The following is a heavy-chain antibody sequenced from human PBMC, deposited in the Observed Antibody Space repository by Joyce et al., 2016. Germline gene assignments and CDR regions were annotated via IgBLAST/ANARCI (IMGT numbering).Heavy chain of an antibody. CDR3: ARPNYYDSSGYPGYYYYGLDV. CDR2: ISSSRSYI. Sequence: EVQLVESGGGLVKPGGSLRLSCAASGFTFCSYSMNWVRQAPGKGVGWVSSISSSRSYIYYADSVKGRFTISRDNAKNSLYLQMNSLRAEDTAVYYCARPNYYDSSGYPGYYYYGLDVWGQGTTVTVSS. V-gene: IGHV3-21*01. CDR1: GFTFCSYS. J-gene: IGHJ6*02. D-gene: IGHD3-22*01.